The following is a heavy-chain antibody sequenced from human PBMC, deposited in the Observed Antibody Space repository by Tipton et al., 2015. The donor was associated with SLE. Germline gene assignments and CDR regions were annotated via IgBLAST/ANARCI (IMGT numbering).Heavy chain of an antibody. D-gene: IGHD6-13*01. V-gene: IGHV4-59*01. J-gene: IGHJ4*02. CDR2: IHYSGTT. CDR3: ARTEGCQYASWYFDR. CDR1: GGSISGYY. Sequence: TLSLTCTVSGGSISGYYWSWIRQPPGKELEWVGYIHYSGTTDYNPSLRSRVTMSIDTSRNQFSLNLNSVIPADAAMYYCARTEGCQYASWYFDRWGRGTLVSVSS.